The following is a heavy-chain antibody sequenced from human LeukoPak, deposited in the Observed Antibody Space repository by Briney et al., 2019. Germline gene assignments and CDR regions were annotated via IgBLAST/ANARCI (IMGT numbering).Heavy chain of an antibody. CDR1: GFTVSSSY. D-gene: IGHD1-26*01. CDR3: ARGHIGTYHYFDY. Sequence: GGPLRLSCAASGFTVSSSYMSWVRHAPEKGLELVSVIYSGGTTYYADSVKGRFTISRDNSMNALYLQMNSLRAEDTALYYCARGHIGTYHYFDYWGQGTLVTVSS. J-gene: IGHJ4*02. V-gene: IGHV3-53*01. CDR2: IYSGGTT.